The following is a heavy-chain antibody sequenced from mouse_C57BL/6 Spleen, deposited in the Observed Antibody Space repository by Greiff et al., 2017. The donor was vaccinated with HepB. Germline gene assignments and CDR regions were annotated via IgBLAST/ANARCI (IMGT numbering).Heavy chain of an antibody. V-gene: IGHV1-81*01. J-gene: IGHJ1*03. CDR1: GYTFTSYG. D-gene: IGHD1-1*01. CDR3: ARRGLITTVVATGDWYFDV. Sequence: VKLVESGAELARPGASVKLSCKASGYTFTSYGISWVKQRTGQGLEWIGEIYPRSGNTYYNEKFKGKATLTADKSSSTAYMELRSLTSEDSAVYFCARRGLITTVVATGDWYFDVWGTGTTVTVSS. CDR2: IYPRSGNT.